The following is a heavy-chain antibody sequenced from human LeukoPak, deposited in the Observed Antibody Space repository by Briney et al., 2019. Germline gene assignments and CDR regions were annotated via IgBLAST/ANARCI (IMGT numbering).Heavy chain of an antibody. CDR1: GYTFTSYG. J-gene: IGHJ4*02. Sequence: ASVKVSCKASGYTFTSYGISWVRQAPGQGLEWMGWISAYNGNTNYAQKLQGRVTMTTDTSTSTACMELRSLRSDDTAVYYCARKYGDYGFDYWGQGTLVTVSS. CDR3: ARKYGDYGFDY. CDR2: ISAYNGNT. V-gene: IGHV1-18*01. D-gene: IGHD4-17*01.